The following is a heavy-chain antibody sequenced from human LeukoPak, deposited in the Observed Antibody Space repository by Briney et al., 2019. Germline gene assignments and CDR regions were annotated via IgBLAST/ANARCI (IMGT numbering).Heavy chain of an antibody. D-gene: IGHD2-2*01. CDR2: IVVGSGNT. CDR1: GFTFTSSA. Sequence: SVKVSCKASGFTFTSSAMQWVRQARGQRLEWIGWIVVGSGNTNYAQKFQERVTITRDMSTSTAYMELSSLRSEDTAVYYCAAAGYCSSTSCSPYYYYGMHVWAQGTTVSVSS. V-gene: IGHV1-58*02. CDR3: AAAGYCSSTSCSPYYYYGMHV. J-gene: IGHJ6*02.